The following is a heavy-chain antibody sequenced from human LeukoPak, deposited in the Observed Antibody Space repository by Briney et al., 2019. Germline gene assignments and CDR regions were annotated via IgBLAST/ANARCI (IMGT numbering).Heavy chain of an antibody. V-gene: IGHV5-51*01. J-gene: IGHJ4*02. Sequence: GESLKISCKGSGYSFTSYWIGWVRQMPGEGLEWMGIIYPGDSDTRYSPSFQGQVTISADKSISTAYLQWSSLKASDTAMYYCARYYGYCSGGSCYSTRLDYWGQGTLVTVSS. CDR1: GYSFTSYW. D-gene: IGHD2-15*01. CDR3: ARYYGYCSGGSCYSTRLDY. CDR2: IYPGDSDT.